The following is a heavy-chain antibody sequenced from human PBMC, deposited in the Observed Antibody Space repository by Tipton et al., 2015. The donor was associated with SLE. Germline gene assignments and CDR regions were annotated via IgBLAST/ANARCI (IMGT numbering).Heavy chain of an antibody. V-gene: IGHV4-31*03. Sequence: TLSLTCTVSGGSISSGGYYWSWIRQHPGKGLEWIGYIYYTGSTYYNPSLKSRVTLSVDTSKNQFSLKLNSVTAADTAVYYCARHYCSGGRCYDDYWGQGTLVTVSS. D-gene: IGHD2-15*01. CDR1: GGSISSGGYY. CDR2: IYYTGST. CDR3: ARHYCSGGRCYDDY. J-gene: IGHJ4*02.